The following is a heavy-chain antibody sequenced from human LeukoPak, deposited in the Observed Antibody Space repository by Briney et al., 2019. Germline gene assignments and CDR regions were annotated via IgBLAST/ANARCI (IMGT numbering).Heavy chain of an antibody. Sequence: GGSLRLSCAASGFTFSSYAMSRVRQAPGKELEWVSAISASGDTTYYADSVKGRFTISRDNSQNTLYLQMNSLRAEDTAVYYCARSEQFCGGGNCYRYFDYWGQGTLVTVSS. CDR2: ISASGDTT. J-gene: IGHJ4*02. CDR1: GFTFSSYA. CDR3: ARSEQFCGGGNCYRYFDY. D-gene: IGHD2-15*01. V-gene: IGHV3-23*01.